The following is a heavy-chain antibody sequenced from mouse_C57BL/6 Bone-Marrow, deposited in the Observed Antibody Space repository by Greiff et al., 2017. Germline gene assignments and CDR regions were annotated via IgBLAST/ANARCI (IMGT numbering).Heavy chain of an antibody. CDR1: GFNIKDDY. Sequence: VQLQQSGAELVRPGASVKLSCTASGFNIKDDYMHWVKQRPEQGLEWIGWIDPENGDTEYASKFQGKATITADTSSNTAYLQLSSLTSEDTAVYYCTTFWSSYDYDGYYVMDYWGQGTSVTVSS. V-gene: IGHV14-4*01. CDR2: IDPENGDT. CDR3: TTFWSSYDYDGYYVMDY. D-gene: IGHD2-4*01. J-gene: IGHJ4*01.